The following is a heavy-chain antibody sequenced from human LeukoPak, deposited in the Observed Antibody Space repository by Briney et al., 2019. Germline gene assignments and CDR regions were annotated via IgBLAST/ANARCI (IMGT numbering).Heavy chain of an antibody. CDR1: GGTFSSYA. Sequence: ASVKVSCKASGGTFSSYAISWVRQAPGLGLEWMGGIIPIFGTANYAQKFQGRVTITTDESTSTAYMELSRLRSEDTAVYYCARARALENYYDSSGYYFDYWGQGTLVTVSS. D-gene: IGHD3-22*01. J-gene: IGHJ4*02. CDR2: IIPIFGTA. CDR3: ARARALENYYDSSGYYFDY. V-gene: IGHV1-69*05.